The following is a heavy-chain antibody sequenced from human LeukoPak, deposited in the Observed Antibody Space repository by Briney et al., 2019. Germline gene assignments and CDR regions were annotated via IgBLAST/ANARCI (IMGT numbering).Heavy chain of an antibody. Sequence: GGSLRLSCAASGFTFSNYWMSWVRQAPGKGLEWVANIKQDGSEKYYVDSVKGRFTISRDNAKNSLSLQMNSLRAEDTAVYYCARRRGSWSFDYWGQGTLVTVSS. CDR3: ARRRGSWSFDY. J-gene: IGHJ4*02. CDR1: GFTFSNYW. V-gene: IGHV3-7*01. D-gene: IGHD6-13*01. CDR2: IKQDGSEK.